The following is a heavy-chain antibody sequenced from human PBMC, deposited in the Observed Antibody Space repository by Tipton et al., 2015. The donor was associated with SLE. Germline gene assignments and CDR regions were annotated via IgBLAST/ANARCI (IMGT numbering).Heavy chain of an antibody. V-gene: IGHV4-34*01. CDR2: INHSGST. Sequence: TLSLTCAVYGGSISGDYWSWIRQPPGKGLEWIGEINHSGSTYYNPSLKSRVTISVDTSKNQFSLQLNSVTPEDTAVYYCARKSSSRNYYYGMDVWGQGTTVTVSS. D-gene: IGHD6-13*01. CDR1: GGSISGDY. J-gene: IGHJ6*02. CDR3: ARKSSSRNYYYGMDV.